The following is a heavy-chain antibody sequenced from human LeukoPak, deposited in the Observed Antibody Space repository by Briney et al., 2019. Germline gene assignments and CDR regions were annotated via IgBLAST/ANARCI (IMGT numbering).Heavy chain of an antibody. D-gene: IGHD1-7*01. Sequence: GESLQISCKGSGYSFTSYWISWVRQMPGKGLEWMGRIDPSDSYTNYSPSFQGHVTISADKSISTAYLQWSSLKTSDTAMYYCARHKLHELRFDPWGQGTLVTVSS. J-gene: IGHJ5*01. V-gene: IGHV5-10-1*01. CDR2: IDPSDSYT. CDR3: ARHKLHELRFDP. CDR1: GYSFTSYW.